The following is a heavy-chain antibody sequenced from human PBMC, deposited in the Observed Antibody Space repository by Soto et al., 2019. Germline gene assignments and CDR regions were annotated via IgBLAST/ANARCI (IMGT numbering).Heavy chain of an antibody. Sequence: QVQLQEWGPGLVKPSETLSLTCIVSRGSISNYFWTWIRQPHGWGMEWIGYISYSGTTNYNASLKRRDTLSVDTTTTPCSRRVRPATAADSAIYYGARFRGVGAVAPCFDHWGQGARVTVSS. D-gene: IGHD3-16*01. J-gene: IGHJ4*02. CDR2: ISYSGTT. V-gene: IGHV4-59*01. CDR3: ARFRGVGAVAPCFDH. CDR1: RGSISNYF.